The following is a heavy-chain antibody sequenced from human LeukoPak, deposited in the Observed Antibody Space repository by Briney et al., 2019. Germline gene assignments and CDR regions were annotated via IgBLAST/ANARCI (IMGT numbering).Heavy chain of an antibody. CDR2: INPNSGGT. CDR3: AREAVDSSSWYGAY. V-gene: IGHV1-2*02. J-gene: IGHJ4*02. CDR1: GYTFTGYY. Sequence: GASVKVSCKASGYTFTGYYMHWVRQAPGQGLEWMGWINPNSGGTNYAQKFQGRVTMTRDTSISTAYTELSRLRSDDTAVYYCAREAVDSSSWYGAYWGQGTLVTVSS. D-gene: IGHD6-13*01.